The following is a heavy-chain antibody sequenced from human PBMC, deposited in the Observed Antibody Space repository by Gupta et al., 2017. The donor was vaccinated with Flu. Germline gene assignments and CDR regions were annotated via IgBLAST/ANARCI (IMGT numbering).Heavy chain of an antibody. J-gene: IGHJ4*02. Sequence: EVQLVESGGGLVQPGGSLRLSCAASGFSFSTYWMHWVRQAPGKGLVWVSRINGDGGSTSYADSVKGRFTISRDNAKNTLYLQMNSLRAEDTAVYYCASGIYYYDSSGYRLNGNFDHWGQGTLVTVSS. D-gene: IGHD3-22*01. CDR3: ASGIYYYDSSGYRLNGNFDH. CDR1: GFSFSTYW. V-gene: IGHV3-74*01. CDR2: INGDGGST.